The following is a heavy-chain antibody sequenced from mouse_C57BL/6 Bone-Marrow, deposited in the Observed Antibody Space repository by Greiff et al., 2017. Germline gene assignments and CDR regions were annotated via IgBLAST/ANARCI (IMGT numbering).Heavy chain of an antibody. J-gene: IGHJ3*01. V-gene: IGHV1-63*01. CDR1: GYTFTNYC. CDR3: ARGDGYYPFAY. Sequence: QVQLQQSGAELVRPGTSVKMSCKASGYTFTNYCIGWAKQRPGHGLEWIGDIYPGGGYTNYNEKFKGKATLTADKSSSTAYMQFSSLTSEDSAIYYCARGDGYYPFAYWGQGTLVTVSA. CDR2: IYPGGGYT. D-gene: IGHD2-3*01.